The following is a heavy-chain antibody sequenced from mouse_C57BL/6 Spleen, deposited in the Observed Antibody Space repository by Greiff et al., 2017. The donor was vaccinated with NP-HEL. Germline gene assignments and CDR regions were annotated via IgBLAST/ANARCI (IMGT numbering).Heavy chain of an antibody. D-gene: IGHD3-3*01. CDR1: GFTFSDYY. CDR2: INYDGSST. Sequence: VQLVESEGGLVQPGSSMKLSCTASGFTFSDYYMAWVRQVPEKGLEWVANINYDGSSTYYLDSLKSRFIISRDNAKNILYLQMSSLKSEDTATYYCARDGVGQGYAMDYWGQGTSVTVSS. V-gene: IGHV5-16*01. J-gene: IGHJ4*01. CDR3: ARDGVGQGYAMDY.